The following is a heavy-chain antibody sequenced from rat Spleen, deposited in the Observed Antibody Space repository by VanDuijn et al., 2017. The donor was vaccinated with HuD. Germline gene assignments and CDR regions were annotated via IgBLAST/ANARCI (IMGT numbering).Heavy chain of an antibody. V-gene: IGHV5-22*01. J-gene: IGHJ3*01. Sequence: EVQLVESGGGLVQPGRSLKLSCAASGFTFSDYYMAWVRQAPKKGLEWVASISYEGSSTYYGDSVKGRFSISRENAKSTLYLKMDSLRSEDTATYCCAKLEVQLGWFAYWGQGTLVTVSS. CDR3: AKLEVQLGWFAY. CDR1: GFTFSDYY. D-gene: IGHD1-5*01. CDR2: ISYEGSST.